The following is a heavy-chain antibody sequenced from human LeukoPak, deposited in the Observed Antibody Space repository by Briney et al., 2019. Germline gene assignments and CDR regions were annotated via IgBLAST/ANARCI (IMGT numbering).Heavy chain of an antibody. J-gene: IGHJ5*02. Sequence: ASVKVSCKASGYTFTSYGISWVRQAPGQGLEWMGWTSAYNGNTNYAQKLQGRVTMTTDTSTSTAYMELRSLRSDDTAVYYCARGITIFGVVQTPDSQYNWFDPWGQGTLVTVSS. V-gene: IGHV1-18*01. CDR1: GYTFTSYG. CDR2: TSAYNGNT. CDR3: ARGITIFGVVQTPDSQYNWFDP. D-gene: IGHD3-3*01.